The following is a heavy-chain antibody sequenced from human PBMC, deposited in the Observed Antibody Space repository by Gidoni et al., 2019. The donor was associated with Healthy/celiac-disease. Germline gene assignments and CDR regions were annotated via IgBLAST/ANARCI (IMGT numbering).Heavy chain of an antibody. CDR2: INHSGST. V-gene: IGHV4-34*01. J-gene: IGHJ4*02. Sequence: QVQLQQWGAGLLKPSETLSLPCAVSGGSFSGYYWSWIRQPPGKGLEWIGEINHSGSTNYNPSLKSRITITVDTSKIQFSLKLSSVTAADTAVYYCARSRGRVERIDYWGQGTLVTVSS. CDR3: ARSRGRVERIDY. CDR1: GGSFSGYY. D-gene: IGHD1-1*01.